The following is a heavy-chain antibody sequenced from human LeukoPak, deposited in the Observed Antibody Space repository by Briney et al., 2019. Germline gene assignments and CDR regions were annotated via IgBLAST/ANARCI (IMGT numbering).Heavy chain of an antibody. V-gene: IGHV3-20*04. J-gene: IGHJ4*02. CDR2: INWNGGST. Sequence: GGSLRLSCAASGFTFDDYGMSWVRQAPGKGLEWVSGINWNGGSTVYADSVKGRFTISRDNAKNSLYLQMNSLRAEDTALYYCARDVRYCSSTSCWWDYWGQGTLVSVSS. D-gene: IGHD2-2*01. CDR1: GFTFDDYG. CDR3: ARDVRYCSSTSCWWDY.